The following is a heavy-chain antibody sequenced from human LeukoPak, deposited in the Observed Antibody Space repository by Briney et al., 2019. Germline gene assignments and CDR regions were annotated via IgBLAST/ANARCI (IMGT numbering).Heavy chain of an antibody. Sequence: SVKVSCKASGGTFSSYAISWVRQAPGQGLEWMGRIIPILGIANYAQKFQGRVTITADKSTSTAYMELSSLRSEDTAVYYCARGSFKNRGAFDIWGQGTMATVSS. CDR3: ARGSFKNRGAFDI. CDR1: GGTFSSYA. V-gene: IGHV1-69*04. J-gene: IGHJ3*02. CDR2: IIPILGIA. D-gene: IGHD1-26*01.